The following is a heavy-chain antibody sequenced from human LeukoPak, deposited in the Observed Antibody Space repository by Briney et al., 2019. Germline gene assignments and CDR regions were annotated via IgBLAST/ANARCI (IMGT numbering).Heavy chain of an antibody. D-gene: IGHD3-9*01. CDR2: IISDGTSA. V-gene: IGHV3-74*01. Sequence: GGSLRLSCAASGFTFSDYWMHWVRQAPGKGLVWVSRIISDGTSATYADSVKGRFTMSRDNANNTLYLEMNSLRADDTAVYYCARDARYNIDVWGQGTTVTVSS. CDR1: GFTFSDYW. J-gene: IGHJ6*02. CDR3: ARDARYNIDV.